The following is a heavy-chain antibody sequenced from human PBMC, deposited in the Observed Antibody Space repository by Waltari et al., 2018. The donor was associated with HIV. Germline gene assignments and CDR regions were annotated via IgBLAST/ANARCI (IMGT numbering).Heavy chain of an antibody. CDR1: GPTITGSP. CDR2: INPNSGGT. J-gene: IGHJ6*02. CDR3: ARQTGVYGMDV. Sequence: QVQLVQAGAEVKKPGASVKVYCKASGPTITGSPMHRARQDPGQGLEWMGWINPNSGGTNYAQKVQGRVTMTRDTSISTAYMELSRLRSDDTAVYYCARQTGVYGMDVWGQGTTVTVSS. V-gene: IGHV1-2*02. D-gene: IGHD3-10*01.